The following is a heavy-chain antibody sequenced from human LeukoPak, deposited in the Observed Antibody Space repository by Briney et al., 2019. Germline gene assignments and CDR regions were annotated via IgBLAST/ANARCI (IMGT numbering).Heavy chain of an antibody. CDR3: AREVGYGCYSY. V-gene: IGHV4-39*07. Sequence: SETLSLTCTVSGGSLSSSYYWGWIRQPPGKGLEWIGSNYYSGTTYYTPSFKRRVTIAVDTSKNPFSLNLSSVTAADTAVYYCAREVGYGCYSYWGQGTLVTVSS. J-gene: IGHJ4*02. CDR2: NYYSGTT. CDR1: GGSLSSSYY. D-gene: IGHD1-26*01.